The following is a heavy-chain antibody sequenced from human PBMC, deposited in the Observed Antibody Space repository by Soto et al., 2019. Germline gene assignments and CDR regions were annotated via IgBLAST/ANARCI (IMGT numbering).Heavy chain of an antibody. J-gene: IGHJ3*02. CDR3: ARAELRSGYDSPDAFDI. CDR2: IYYSGST. CDR1: GGSISSGDYY. D-gene: IGHD5-12*01. Sequence: SETLSLTCTVSGGSISSGDYYWSWIRQPPGKGLEWIGYIYYSGSTYYNPSLKSRVTISVDTSKNQFSLKLSSVTAADTAVYYCARAELRSGYDSPDAFDIWGQGTIVTVSS. V-gene: IGHV4-30-4*01.